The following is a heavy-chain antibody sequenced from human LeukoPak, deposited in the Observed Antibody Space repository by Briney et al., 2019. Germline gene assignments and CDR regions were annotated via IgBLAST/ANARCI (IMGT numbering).Heavy chain of an antibody. Sequence: PGGSLRLYCEISGFTLTTNAMGWVRQAPGKGLEWVSSISTAGNTFYADPVRGRFTVSRDTSKNPVLLQMNSLRAEDTAVYYCAKRSEFAVAGKPPHFDYWGQGTLVAVCS. D-gene: IGHD6-19*01. CDR2: ISTAGNT. CDR3: AKRSEFAVAGKPPHFDY. V-gene: IGHV3-23*01. J-gene: IGHJ4*02. CDR1: GFTLTTNA.